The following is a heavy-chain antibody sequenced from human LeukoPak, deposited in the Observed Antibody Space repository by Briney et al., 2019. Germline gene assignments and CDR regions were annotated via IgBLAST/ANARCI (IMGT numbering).Heavy chain of an antibody. V-gene: IGHV4-59*08. CDR2: IYYSGST. J-gene: IGHJ5*02. Sequence: SETLSLTCTVSGGSISSYYWNWIRQPPGKGLEWIGYIYYSGSTNYNPSLKSRVTISVDTSKNQFSLKLSSVTAADTAVYYCARQARYCSGGSCYSSWFDPWGQGTLVTVSS. CDR1: GGSISSYY. CDR3: ARQARYCSGGSCYSSWFDP. D-gene: IGHD2-15*01.